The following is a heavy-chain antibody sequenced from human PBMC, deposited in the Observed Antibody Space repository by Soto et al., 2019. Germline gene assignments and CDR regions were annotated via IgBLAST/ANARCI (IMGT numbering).Heavy chain of an antibody. J-gene: IGHJ4*02. Sequence: QVQLQQWGAGLLKPSETLSLTCAVYGGSFSGYYWSWIRQPPGKGLEWIGEINHSGSTNYNPSLKSRVTIAVYTSKNQFSLKLSSVTAADTAVYYCARGPGITIFGVVTPDPLDYWGQGTLVTVSS. V-gene: IGHV4-34*01. D-gene: IGHD3-3*01. CDR3: ARGPGITIFGVVTPDPLDY. CDR2: INHSGST. CDR1: GGSFSGYY.